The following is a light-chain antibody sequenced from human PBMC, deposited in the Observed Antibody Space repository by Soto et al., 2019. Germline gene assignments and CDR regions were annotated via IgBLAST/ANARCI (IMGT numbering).Light chain of an antibody. CDR1: SSDVGGYNY. J-gene: IGLJ3*02. V-gene: IGLV2-14*01. Sequence: QSALTQPASVSGSPGQSITISCTGTSSDVGGYNYVSWYQQHPGKAPKLMIYDVSNRPSGVSNRFSGSKSGNTASLTISGPQAEYGGDYYCSSYTSSGPWVFGGGPKLTVL. CDR3: SSYTSSGPWV. CDR2: DVS.